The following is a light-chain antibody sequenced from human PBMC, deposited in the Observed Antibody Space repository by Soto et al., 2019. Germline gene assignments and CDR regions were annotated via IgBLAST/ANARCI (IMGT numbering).Light chain of an antibody. CDR1: SSDVGGYNY. CDR2: EVT. J-gene: IGLJ2*01. V-gene: IGLV2-8*01. Sequence: QSVLTQPPSASGSPGQSVTISCTGMSSDVGGYNYVSWYQQHPGKAPKLMIYEVTKRPSGVPDRFSGSKSGNTASLTVSGLQAEDEADYYCSSYAGSNSVLLGGGTKLTVL. CDR3: SSYAGSNSVL.